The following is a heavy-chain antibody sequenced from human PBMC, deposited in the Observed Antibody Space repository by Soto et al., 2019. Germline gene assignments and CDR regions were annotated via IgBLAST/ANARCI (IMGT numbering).Heavy chain of an antibody. J-gene: IGHJ6*02. CDR3: ARSLSGGYSYGYVHYYGMDV. V-gene: IGHV4-31*03. Sequence: QVQLQESGPGLVKPSQTLSLTCTVSGGSISSGGYYWSWIRQHPGKGLEWIGYIYYSGSTYYNPPLKSRVTISVDTSKNQFSLKLSSVTAADTAVYYCARSLSGGYSYGYVHYYGMDVWGQGTTVTVSS. CDR1: GGSISSGGYY. CDR2: IYYSGST. D-gene: IGHD5-18*01.